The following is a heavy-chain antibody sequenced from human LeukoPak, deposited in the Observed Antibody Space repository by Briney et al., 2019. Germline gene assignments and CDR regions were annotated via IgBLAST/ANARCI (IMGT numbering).Heavy chain of an antibody. J-gene: IGHJ3*02. CDR3: ARETEWLENAFDI. D-gene: IGHD3-3*01. V-gene: IGHV3-21*01. CDR1: GFTFNSYS. CDR2: ISSSSSYI. Sequence: GGSLRLSCAASGFTFNSYSMNWVRQAPGKGLEWVSSISSSSSYIYYADSVKGRFTISRDNAKNSLYLQMNSLRAEDTAVYYCARETEWLENAFDIWGQGTMVTVSS.